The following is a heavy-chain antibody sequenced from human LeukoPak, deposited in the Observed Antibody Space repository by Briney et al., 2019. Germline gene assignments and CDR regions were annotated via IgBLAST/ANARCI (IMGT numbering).Heavy chain of an antibody. Sequence: SGPALVKPTQTLTLTCTFSGFSLSTSGMCVSWIRQPPGKALEWLARIDWDDDKYYSTSLKTRLTISKDTSKNQVVLTMTNMDPVDTATYYCAHVGGGSGSYYTSRYWGQGTPVTVSS. CDR2: IDWDDDK. V-gene: IGHV2-70*11. CDR3: AHVGGGSGSYYTSRY. D-gene: IGHD3-10*01. J-gene: IGHJ4*02. CDR1: GFSLSTSGMC.